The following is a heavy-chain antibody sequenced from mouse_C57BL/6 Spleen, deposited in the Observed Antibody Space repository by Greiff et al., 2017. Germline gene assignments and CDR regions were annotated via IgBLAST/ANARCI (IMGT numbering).Heavy chain of an antibody. CDR3: ARDNYSNYYYAMDY. V-gene: IGHV5-4*01. CDR2: ISDGGSYT. D-gene: IGHD2-5*01. CDR1: GFTISSYA. Sequence: EVKLEESGGGLVKPGGSLKLSCAASGFTISSYALSWVRQTPEKRLEWVATISDGGSYTYYPDIVKGRFTISRDNAKNNLYLQMSQLKSEDTAMYYCARDNYSNYYYAMDYWGQGTSVTVSS. J-gene: IGHJ4*01.